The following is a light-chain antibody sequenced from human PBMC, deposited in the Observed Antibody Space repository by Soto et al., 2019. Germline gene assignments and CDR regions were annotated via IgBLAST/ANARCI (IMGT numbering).Light chain of an antibody. V-gene: IGLV1-40*01. CDR1: TSNIGAGYD. Sequence: QSVLTQPPSVSGAPGQRVTISCTGSTSNIGAGYDVHWYQQLPGTAPKLLVHGTTYRPSGVPDRFSGSRSGTSASLAITGLQADDEATYYYHSYDSTLSGSIFGGGTKLTVL. CDR3: HSYDSTLSGSI. J-gene: IGLJ2*01. CDR2: GTT.